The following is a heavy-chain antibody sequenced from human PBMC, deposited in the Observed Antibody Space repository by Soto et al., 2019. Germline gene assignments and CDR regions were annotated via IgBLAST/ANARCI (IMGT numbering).Heavy chain of an antibody. J-gene: IGHJ6*03. CDR3: RSSSDYYYYMDV. CDR1: GFYLSNIVYC. V-gene: IGHV4-39*01. D-gene: IGHD6-6*01. CDR2: IYYSGST. Sequence: SQTHPLNNTFAGFYLSNIVYCWGWKRQPPGKGLEWIGSIYYSGSTYYNPSLKSRVTISVDTSKNQFSLKLSSVTAADTAVYYCRSSSDYYYYMDVWGKGTTVTVSS.